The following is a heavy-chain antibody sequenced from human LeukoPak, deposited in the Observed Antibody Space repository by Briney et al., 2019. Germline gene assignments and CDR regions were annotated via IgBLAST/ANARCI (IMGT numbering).Heavy chain of an antibody. D-gene: IGHD2-2*02. V-gene: IGHV1-2*02. CDR1: GYTFTGYY. J-gene: IGHJ6*02. Sequence: ASVTVSCKASGYTFTGYYMHWVRQAPGQGLEWMGWINPNSGGTNYAQKFQGRVTMTRDMSISTAYMELSRLRSDDTAVYYCAVAYCSSTSCYTGGDYGMDVWGQGTTVTVSS. CDR3: AVAYCSSTSCYTGGDYGMDV. CDR2: INPNSGGT.